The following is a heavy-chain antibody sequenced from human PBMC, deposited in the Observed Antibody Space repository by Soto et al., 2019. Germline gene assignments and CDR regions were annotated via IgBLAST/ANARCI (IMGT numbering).Heavy chain of an antibody. Sequence: QVQLVESGGGLVKPGGSLRLSCAASGFTFSDYYMSWIRQAPGKGLEWVSYISSSGSTIYYADSVKGRFTISRDNAKNSLYLQMNSLRAEDTAVYYCASPTQKETHYDFWANDAFDIWGQGTMVTVSS. CDR2: ISSSGSTI. V-gene: IGHV3-11*01. D-gene: IGHD3-3*01. CDR3: ASPTQKETHYDFWANDAFDI. J-gene: IGHJ3*02. CDR1: GFTFSDYY.